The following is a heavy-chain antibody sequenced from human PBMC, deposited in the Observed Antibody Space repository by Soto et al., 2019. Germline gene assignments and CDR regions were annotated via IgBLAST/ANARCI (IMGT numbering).Heavy chain of an antibody. V-gene: IGHV3-21*01. Sequence: GGSLRLSCAASGFIFSRSAMNWVRQAPGKGLEWVSSISSSSSYIYYADSVKGRFTISRDNAKNSLYLQMNSLRDEDTAVYYCARDGNSGYYYSDYWGQGTLVTVSS. CDR2: ISSSSSYI. CDR3: ARDGNSGYYYSDY. D-gene: IGHD5-12*01. J-gene: IGHJ4*02. CDR1: GFIFSRSA.